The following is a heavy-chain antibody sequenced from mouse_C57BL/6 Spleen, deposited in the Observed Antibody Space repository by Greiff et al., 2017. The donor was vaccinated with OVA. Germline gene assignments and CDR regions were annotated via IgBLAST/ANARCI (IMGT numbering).Heavy chain of an antibody. D-gene: IGHD1-1*01. J-gene: IGHJ1*03. V-gene: IGHV8-12*01. CDR3: ARRRSHYYGSSYWYFDV. CDR1: GFSLSTSGMG. Sequence: QVTLKESGPGILQSSQTLSLTCSFSGFSLSTSGMGVSWIRQPSGKGLEWLAHIYWDDDKRFHPSLKSRLTISKDTSRNQVFLKITSVDTADTATYYCARRRSHYYGSSYWYFDVWGTGTTVTVSS. CDR2: IYWDDDK.